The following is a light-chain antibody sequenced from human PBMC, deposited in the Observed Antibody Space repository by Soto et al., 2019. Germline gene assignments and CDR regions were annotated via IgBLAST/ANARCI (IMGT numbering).Light chain of an antibody. V-gene: IGKV3-15*01. CDR2: GAS. CDR1: QSVSSN. J-gene: IGKJ2*01. CDR3: QQYNNWPPNT. Sequence: EIVMTQSPATLSVSPGERATLSCRASQSVSSNLAWYQQIPGQAPRLLIYGASTRATGIPARFSGSGSGTEFTLTISSLQSEDFAVYYCQQYNNWPPNTFGQGNKLEIK.